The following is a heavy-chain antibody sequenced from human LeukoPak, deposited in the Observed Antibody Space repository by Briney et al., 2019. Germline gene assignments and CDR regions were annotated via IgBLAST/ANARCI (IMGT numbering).Heavy chain of an antibody. Sequence: GGSLRLSCAASGFTFSSYSMNWVRQAPGKGLEWVSYISTSSTTIYYADPVKGRFTISRDNAKNSLHLQMNSLRDEDTAVYYCARDMAAAGTSFDYWGQGTLVTVSS. V-gene: IGHV3-48*02. CDR3: ARDMAAAGTSFDY. CDR1: GFTFSSYS. J-gene: IGHJ4*02. D-gene: IGHD6-13*01. CDR2: ISTSSTTI.